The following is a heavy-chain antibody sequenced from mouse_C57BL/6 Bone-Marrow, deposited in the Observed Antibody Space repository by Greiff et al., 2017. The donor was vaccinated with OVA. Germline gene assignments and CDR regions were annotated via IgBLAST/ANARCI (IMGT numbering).Heavy chain of an antibody. D-gene: IGHD1-1*01. CDR1: GYTFTSYW. V-gene: IGHV1-55*01. CDR3: ARSAITTVVARDY. CDR2: IYPGSGST. Sequence: QVQLQQSGAELVKPGASVKMSCKASGYTFTSYWITWVKQRPGQGLEWIGDIYPGSGSTNYNEKFKSKATLTVDTSSSTAYMQLSSLTAEDSAVYYCARSAITTVVARDYWGQGTTLTVSS. J-gene: IGHJ2*01.